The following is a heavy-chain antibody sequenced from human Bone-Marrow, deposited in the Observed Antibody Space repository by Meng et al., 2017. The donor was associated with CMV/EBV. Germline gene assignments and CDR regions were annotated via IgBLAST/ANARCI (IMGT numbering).Heavy chain of an antibody. CDR3: ARERDYTEGIDY. V-gene: IGHV4-59*01. CDR2: IYSSGRT. J-gene: IGHJ4*02. CDR1: GGSISSYY. D-gene: IGHD4-11*01. Sequence: SETLSLTCNVSGGSISSYYWTWIRQPPGKGLEWIGYIYSSGRTNYNPSLKSRVTMSVDTSKNQFSLRLSSVTAADTAVYYCARERDYTEGIDYWGQGTRVTVSS.